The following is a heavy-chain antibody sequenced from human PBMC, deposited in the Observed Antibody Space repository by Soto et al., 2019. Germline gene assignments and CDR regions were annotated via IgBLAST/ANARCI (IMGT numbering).Heavy chain of an antibody. CDR3: ARFPSGLTKHFDY. V-gene: IGHV1-2*02. CDR2: INPNSGGT. J-gene: IGHJ4*02. D-gene: IGHD6-19*01. Sequence: AASVKVSCKASGYTFTGYYMHWVRQAPGQGLEWMGWINPNSGGTNYAQKFQGRVTMTRDTSISTAYMELSRLRSDDTAVYYCARFPSGLTKHFDYWGQGXLVTVYS. CDR1: GYTFTGYY.